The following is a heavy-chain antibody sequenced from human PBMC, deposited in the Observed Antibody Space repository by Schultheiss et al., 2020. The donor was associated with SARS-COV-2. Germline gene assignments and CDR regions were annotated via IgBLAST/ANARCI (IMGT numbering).Heavy chain of an antibody. CDR2: SNEDGSVT. J-gene: IGHJ4*02. CDR1: GLTVSSNY. V-gene: IGHV3-53*01. D-gene: IGHD2-2*01. CDR3: AREEGRYCSSTSCYEGRDY. Sequence: GGSLRLSCASSGLTVSSNYMSWVRQAPGKGLEWVSRSNEDGSVTDYADSVKGRFTISRDNSKNTLYLQMNSLRAEDTAVYYCAREEGRYCSSTSCYEGRDYWGQGTLVTVSS.